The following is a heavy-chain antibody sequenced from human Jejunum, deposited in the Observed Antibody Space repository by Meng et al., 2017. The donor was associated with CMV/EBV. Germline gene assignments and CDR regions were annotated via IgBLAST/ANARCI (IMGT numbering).Heavy chain of an antibody. V-gene: IGHV4-39*07. CDR3: AREAAIGDILTGHNWFDP. J-gene: IGHJ5*02. Sequence: SIRASWGWIRQPPGKGLEWIGTIYYSGSTYYNPSLKSRVTISVDTSKNQFSLKLSSVTAADTAVYYCAREAAIGDILTGHNWFDPWGQGTLVTVSS. CDR2: IYYSGST. D-gene: IGHD3-9*01. CDR1: SIRAS.